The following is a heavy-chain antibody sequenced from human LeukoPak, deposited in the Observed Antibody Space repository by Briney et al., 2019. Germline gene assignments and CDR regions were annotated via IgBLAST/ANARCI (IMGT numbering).Heavy chain of an antibody. Sequence: GASVKVSCTASGYTFTGYYMHWVRQAPGQGLEWMGWINPNSGGTNYAQKFQGWVTMTRDTSISTAYMELSRLRSDDTAVYYCAREGIAAPHYFDYWGQGTLVTVSS. CDR3: AREGIAAPHYFDY. D-gene: IGHD6-13*01. CDR2: INPNSGGT. V-gene: IGHV1-2*04. J-gene: IGHJ4*02. CDR1: GYTFTGYY.